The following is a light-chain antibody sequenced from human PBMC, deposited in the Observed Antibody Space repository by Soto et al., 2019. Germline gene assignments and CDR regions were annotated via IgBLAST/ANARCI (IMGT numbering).Light chain of an antibody. CDR3: CSYAGSGTLV. CDR2: EVN. J-gene: IGLJ2*01. V-gene: IGLV2-23*02. Sequence: QSVLTQPASVSGSPGQSITISCTGTSSDVGSYNLVSWYQQHPGKAPKLMMSEVNKRPSGVSIRFSGSKSGDTASLTISGLQAADEADYYCCSYAGSGTLVFGGGTQLTVL. CDR1: SSDVGSYNL.